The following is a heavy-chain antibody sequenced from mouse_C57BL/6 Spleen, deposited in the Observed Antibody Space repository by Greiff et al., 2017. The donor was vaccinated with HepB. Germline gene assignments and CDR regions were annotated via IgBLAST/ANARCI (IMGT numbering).Heavy chain of an antibody. CDR1: GFSLTSYG. CDR2: IWSGGST. D-gene: IGHD1-1*01. V-gene: IGHV2-2*01. J-gene: IGHJ4*01. CDR3: ARRRDYYGSSYDYYAMDY. Sequence: VQLQESGPGLVQPSQSLSITCTVSGFSLTSYGVHWVRQSPGKGLEWLGVIWSGGSTDYNAAFISRLSISKDNSTSQVFFKMNSLQADDTAIYYCARRRDYYGSSYDYYAMDYWGQGTSVTVSS.